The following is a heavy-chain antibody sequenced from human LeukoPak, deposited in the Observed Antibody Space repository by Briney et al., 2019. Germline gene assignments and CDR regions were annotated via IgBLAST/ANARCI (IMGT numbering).Heavy chain of an antibody. J-gene: IGHJ4*02. CDR2: IIPILGIA. CDR3: ARDEAPLYGSDY. D-gene: IGHD3-10*01. CDR1: GGTFSSYA. Sequence: SVKVSCKASGGTFSSYAISWVRQAPGQGLEWMGRIIPILGIANYAQKFQGRVTITADKSTSTAYMELSSLRSEDTAVYYCARDEAPLYGSDYWGQGTLVTVSS. V-gene: IGHV1-69*04.